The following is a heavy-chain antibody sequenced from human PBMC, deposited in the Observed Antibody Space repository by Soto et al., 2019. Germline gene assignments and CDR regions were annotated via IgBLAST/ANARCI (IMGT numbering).Heavy chain of an antibody. V-gene: IGHV3-7*04. D-gene: IGHD6-13*01. J-gene: IGHJ6*02. CDR3: ARTYSSSWKNYYYYYGMDV. CDR1: GFTFSSYW. Sequence: PGGSLRLSCAASGFTFSSYWMSWVRQAPGKGLEWVANIKQDGSEKYYVDSVKGRFTISRDNAKNSLYLQMNSLRAEDTAMYYCARTYSSSWKNYYYYYGMDVWGQGTTVTVSS. CDR2: IKQDGSEK.